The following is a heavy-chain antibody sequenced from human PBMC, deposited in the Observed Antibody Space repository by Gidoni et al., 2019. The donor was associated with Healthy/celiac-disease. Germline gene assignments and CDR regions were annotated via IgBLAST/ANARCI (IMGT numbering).Heavy chain of an antibody. CDR2: INPNSGGT. Sequence: QVQLVQSGAEVKKPGASVKVSCKASGYTFTGYYMHWVRQAPGQGLEWMGWINPNSGGTTYAQKLQGWVTMTRDTSISTAYMELSRLRSDDTAVYYCARGVAAAGPAVYYFDYWGQGTLVTVSS. J-gene: IGHJ4*02. D-gene: IGHD6-13*01. CDR3: ARGVAAAGPAVYYFDY. V-gene: IGHV1-2*04. CDR1: GYTFTGYY.